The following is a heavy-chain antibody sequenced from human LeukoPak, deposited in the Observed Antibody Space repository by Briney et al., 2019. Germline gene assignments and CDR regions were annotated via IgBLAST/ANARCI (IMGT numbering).Heavy chain of an antibody. Sequence: GGSLRLSCAASGFTFDDYAMHWVRQTPGKGLQWVSLISVDGGSTYYADSVKGRFSISRDNSKNSLYLQMFSLRTEDTAFYYCAKDIGYSGYDSGTNNWFDPWGQGTLVTVSS. CDR2: ISVDGGST. D-gene: IGHD5-12*01. J-gene: IGHJ5*02. CDR3: AKDIGYSGYDSGTNNWFDP. V-gene: IGHV3-43*02. CDR1: GFTFDDYA.